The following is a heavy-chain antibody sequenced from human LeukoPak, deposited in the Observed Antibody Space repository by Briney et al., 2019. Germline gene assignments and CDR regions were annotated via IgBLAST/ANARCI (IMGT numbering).Heavy chain of an antibody. Sequence: GASVKVSCKASGYTFTGYYMHWVRQAPGRGLEWMGWISPNSGGTNYAQKFQGRVTMTRDTSISTAYMELSRLRSDDTAVYYCAGVDPITMVIDYWGQGTLVTVSS. CDR2: ISPNSGGT. J-gene: IGHJ4*02. V-gene: IGHV1-2*02. CDR1: GYTFTGYY. CDR3: AGVDPITMVIDY. D-gene: IGHD3-10*01.